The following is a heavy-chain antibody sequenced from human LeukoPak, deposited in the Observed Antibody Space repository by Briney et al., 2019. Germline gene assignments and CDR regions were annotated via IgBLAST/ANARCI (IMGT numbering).Heavy chain of an antibody. D-gene: IGHD6-13*01. J-gene: IGHJ5*02. V-gene: IGHV1-69*04. CDR1: GGTFSSYA. Sequence: ASVKVSCKASGGTFSSYAISWVRQAPGQGLEWMGRIIPILGIANYAQKFQGRVTITADKSTSTAYMELSSLRSEDTAVYYCASTIAAAGGNWSDPWGQGTLVTVSS. CDR2: IIPILGIA. CDR3: ASTIAAAGGNWSDP.